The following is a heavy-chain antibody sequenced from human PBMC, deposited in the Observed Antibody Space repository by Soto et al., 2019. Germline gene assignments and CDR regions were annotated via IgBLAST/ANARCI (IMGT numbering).Heavy chain of an antibody. D-gene: IGHD6-6*01. J-gene: IGHJ6*02. CDR1: GYSVSSNSAA. CDR2: TYYRSKWYN. Sequence: SQTLSLTCAISGYSVSSNSAAWNWIRQPPSRGLEWLGRTYYRSKWYNDYAVSVKSRITINPDTSKNQFSLQLNSVTPEDTAVYYRARGFYKQLAGIYYYYYGMEVWGQGNAVTASS. V-gene: IGHV6-1*01. CDR3: ARGFYKQLAGIYYYYYGMEV.